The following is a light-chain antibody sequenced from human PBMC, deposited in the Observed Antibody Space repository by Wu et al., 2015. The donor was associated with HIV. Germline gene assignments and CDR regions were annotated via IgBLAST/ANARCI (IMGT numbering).Light chain of an antibody. CDR1: QSVASF. Sequence: EIVLTQFPATLSLSPGERATLSCRASQSVASFLAWYQQKPGQAPRLLIYGGSTRATGIPDRFSGSASGTDFTLTISRLEPEDFAVYYCQQYDRSPPFYSFGPGPSWRSN. CDR2: GGS. J-gene: IGKJ2*03. CDR3: QQYDRSPPFYS. V-gene: IGKV3-20*01.